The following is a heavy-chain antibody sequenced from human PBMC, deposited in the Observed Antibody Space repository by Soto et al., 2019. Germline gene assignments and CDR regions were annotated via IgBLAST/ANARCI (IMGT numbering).Heavy chain of an antibody. V-gene: IGHV3-23*01. CDR3: AKRSSSSTFDY. D-gene: IGHD6-6*01. Sequence: EVQRLESGGGVVQPGESVRLSCAASGFTFSSYAMSWVRQAPGKGLEWVSVISGSDDSTYYADSVKGRFTISRDNSKNTLYVQMNSLRAEDTAVYYCAKRSSSSTFDYWGQGTLVTVSS. J-gene: IGHJ4*02. CDR1: GFTFSSYA. CDR2: ISGSDDST.